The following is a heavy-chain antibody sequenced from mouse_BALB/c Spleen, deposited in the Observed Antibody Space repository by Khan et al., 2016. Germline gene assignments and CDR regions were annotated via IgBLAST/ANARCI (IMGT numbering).Heavy chain of an antibody. CDR2: ISYSGNT. CDR3: AREDDSWFAY. CDR1: GYSITSDYA. J-gene: IGHJ3*01. Sequence: EVQLQESGPGLVKPSQSLSLTCTVTGYSITSDYAWNWIRQFPGNKLEWMGYISYSGNTHYIPSLKSRISITRDTSKNQFFLQLNSVTTEDTATYYCAREDDSWFAYWGQGTLVTVSA. V-gene: IGHV3-2*02.